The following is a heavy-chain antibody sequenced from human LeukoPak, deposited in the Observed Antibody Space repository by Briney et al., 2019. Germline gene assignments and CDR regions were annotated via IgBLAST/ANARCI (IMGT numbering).Heavy chain of an antibody. V-gene: IGHV3-23*01. CDR3: ASDYVWFDC. D-gene: IGHD3-16*01. CDR2: ITGGGGAT. Sequence: GGSLRLSCAASGFTFSGYAMTWVRQAPGKGLEGVSAITGGGGATYYADSVKGRFTISRDNSKNTLYLQMSSLRAEDTALYYCASDYVWFDCGGQGALVTVSS. CDR1: GFTFSGYA. J-gene: IGHJ4*02.